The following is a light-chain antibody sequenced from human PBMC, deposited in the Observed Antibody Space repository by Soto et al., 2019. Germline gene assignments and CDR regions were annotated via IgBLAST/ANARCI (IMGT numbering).Light chain of an antibody. Sequence: DIRMSQSPSSLSAPVADRVTITCQASQDISNYLNWYHQKPGKAPKLLIYDVSNLEAGVPSRFSGSGSGTDVTFTISSLQPEDIGTYYCQQYYDLPLTFGQGTRLGIK. CDR1: QDISNY. V-gene: IGKV1-33*01. CDR3: QQYYDLPLT. CDR2: DVS. J-gene: IGKJ5*01.